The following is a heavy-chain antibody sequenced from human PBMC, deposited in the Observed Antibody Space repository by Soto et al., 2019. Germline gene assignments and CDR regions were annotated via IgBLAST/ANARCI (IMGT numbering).Heavy chain of an antibody. J-gene: IGHJ3*02. CDR2: ISYDESKK. V-gene: IGHV3-30*18. CDR1: RLTFSSYG. CDR3: AKDRRLGSYGNDAFAM. Sequence: QVQLVESGGGVVQPGMSLRLSCGASRLTFSSYGMHWVRQAPGKGLEWVALISYDESKKYYADSVKGRFTISRDNSKNSLYLQMARLRAEDTAVYYCAKDRRLGSYGNDAFAMWGQGTMVTVSS. D-gene: IGHD5-18*01.